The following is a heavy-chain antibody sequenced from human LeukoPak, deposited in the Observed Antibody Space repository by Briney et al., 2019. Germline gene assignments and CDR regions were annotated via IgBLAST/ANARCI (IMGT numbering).Heavy chain of an antibody. Sequence: SETLSLTCTVSGGSISSSSYYWGWIRQPPGKGLEWIGSIYYSGSTYYNPSLKSRVTISVDTSKNQFSLKLSSVTAADTAVYYCARGLSDNDIAVAEVVWGPNNWFDPWGQGTLVTVSS. V-gene: IGHV4-39*07. J-gene: IGHJ5*02. CDR2: IYYSGST. CDR3: ARGLSDNDIAVAEVVWGPNNWFDP. CDR1: GGSISSSSYY. D-gene: IGHD6-19*01.